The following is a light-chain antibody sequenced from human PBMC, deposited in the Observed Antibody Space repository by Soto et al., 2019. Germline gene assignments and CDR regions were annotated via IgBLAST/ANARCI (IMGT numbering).Light chain of an antibody. CDR2: DAS. CDR1: QSIDRW. Sequence: DIQMTQIPSTLSASVGDRVTITCRASQSIDRWLAWYRQKPGKAPEVLIWDASSLQRGAPSRFSGSGSGTDFTLTISSLQPEDFATYYCQQSYSTPPITFGQGTRLEI. J-gene: IGKJ5*01. V-gene: IGKV1-39*01. CDR3: QQSYSTPPIT.